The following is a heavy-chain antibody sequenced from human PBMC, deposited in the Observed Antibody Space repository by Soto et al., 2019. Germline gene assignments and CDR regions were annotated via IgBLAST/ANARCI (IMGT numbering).Heavy chain of an antibody. CDR3: ARYSGSWFYFDY. CDR2: ISYDGSNK. V-gene: IGHV3-30-3*01. Sequence: GGSLRLSCAASGFTFSSYAMHWVRQAPGKGLEWVAVISYDGSNKYYADSVKGRFTISRDNSKNTLYLQMNSLRAEDTAVYYCARYSGSWFYFDYWGQGTLVTVSS. J-gene: IGHJ4*02. D-gene: IGHD6-13*01. CDR1: GFTFSSYA.